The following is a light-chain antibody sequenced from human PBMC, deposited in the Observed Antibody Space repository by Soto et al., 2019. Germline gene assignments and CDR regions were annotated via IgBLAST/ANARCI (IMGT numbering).Light chain of an antibody. CDR2: EAY. CDR1: QSFRGL. CDR3: QQRHMWPIT. J-gene: IGKJ5*01. Sequence: EVVLTQSPVTLSLSPGERAXXSFRASQSFRGLVDGDQQKPGQAPRXXRDEAYNRATGIPPRFSGSGSGTDFTLTISSLEPEDSAVYYCQQRHMWPITFGQGTRLEIK. V-gene: IGKV3-11*01.